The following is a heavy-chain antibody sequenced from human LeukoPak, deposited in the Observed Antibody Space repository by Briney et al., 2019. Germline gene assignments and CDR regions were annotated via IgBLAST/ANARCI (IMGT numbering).Heavy chain of an antibody. Sequence: ASVKVSCKASGYTFISYGISWVRQAPGQGPEWMGWISAYNGNTNYAQKLQGRVTMTTDTSTSTAYMELRSLRSDDTAVYYCTRLDCSGGSCYDLGYGMDVWGKGTTVTVSS. J-gene: IGHJ6*04. D-gene: IGHD2-15*01. V-gene: IGHV1-18*01. CDR1: GYTFISYG. CDR3: TRLDCSGGSCYDLGYGMDV. CDR2: ISAYNGNT.